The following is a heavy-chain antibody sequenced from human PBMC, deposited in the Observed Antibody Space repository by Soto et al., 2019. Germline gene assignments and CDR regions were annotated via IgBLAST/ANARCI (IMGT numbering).Heavy chain of an antibody. D-gene: IGHD6-19*01. J-gene: IGHJ4*02. CDR1: GGSFSGYY. Sequence: PSETLSLTCAVYGGSFSGYYWTWIRQPPGTGLEWIGEINHSGSTNYNPSLTSRVTISVDTSKNQFSLKLRSVTAADTAVYYCARRSYSSGWRFDYWGQGTLVTVS. CDR3: ARRSYSSGWRFDY. CDR2: INHSGST. V-gene: IGHV4-34*01.